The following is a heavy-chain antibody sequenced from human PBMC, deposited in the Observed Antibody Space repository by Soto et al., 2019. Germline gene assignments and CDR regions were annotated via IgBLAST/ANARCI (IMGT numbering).Heavy chain of an antibody. CDR3: ARDKPAHIAVAANWFDP. Sequence: ASVKVSCKASGYTFTSYGISWVRQAPGQGLEWMGWISAYNGNTNYAQKLQGRVTMTTDTSTSTAYMELRSLRSDDTAVYYCARDKPAHIAVAANWFDPWGQGTLVTVSS. CDR2: ISAYNGNT. J-gene: IGHJ5*02. CDR1: GYTFTSYG. V-gene: IGHV1-18*01. D-gene: IGHD6-19*01.